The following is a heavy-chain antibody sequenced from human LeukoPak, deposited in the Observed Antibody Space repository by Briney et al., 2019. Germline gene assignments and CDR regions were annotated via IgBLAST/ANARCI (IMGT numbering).Heavy chain of an antibody. Sequence: SVKVSRKASGGTFSSCAISWVRQAPGQGLEWVGRIIPIFGTANYAQKFQGRVTITTDESTSTAYMELSSLRSEDTAVYYCALTVSSSWYGYFQHWGQGTLVTVSS. CDR1: GGTFSSCA. J-gene: IGHJ1*01. CDR3: ALTVSSSWYGYFQH. V-gene: IGHV1-69*05. CDR2: IIPIFGTA. D-gene: IGHD6-13*01.